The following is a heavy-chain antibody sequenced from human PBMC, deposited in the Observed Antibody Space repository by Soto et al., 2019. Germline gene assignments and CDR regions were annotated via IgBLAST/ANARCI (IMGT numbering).Heavy chain of an antibody. D-gene: IGHD3-3*01. Sequence: GGSLRLSCAASGSTLTTYSVSWVRQAPGKGLEWVSAISGSGGSTYYADSVKGRFTISRDNSKNTLHLQMNSLRAEDTAVYYCAKPIYDFWSGYLYYFDYWGQGTLVTVSS. J-gene: IGHJ4*02. CDR1: GSTLTTYS. CDR2: ISGSGGST. CDR3: AKPIYDFWSGYLYYFDY. V-gene: IGHV3-23*01.